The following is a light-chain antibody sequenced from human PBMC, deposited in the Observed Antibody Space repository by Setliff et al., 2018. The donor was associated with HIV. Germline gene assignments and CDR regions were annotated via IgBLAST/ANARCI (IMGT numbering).Light chain of an antibody. Sequence: ALAQPASVSGSPGQSVSISCTGSGRDLGGFNFVSWYRQYPGKAPQLIIYEATNRPSGVSSRFSGSKSGNTASLTISGLQAEDEADYYCGSCTSTSPCAFGTGTKVTVL. CDR2: EAT. CDR1: GRDLGGFNF. J-gene: IGLJ1*01. CDR3: GSCTSTSPCA. V-gene: IGLV2-14*01.